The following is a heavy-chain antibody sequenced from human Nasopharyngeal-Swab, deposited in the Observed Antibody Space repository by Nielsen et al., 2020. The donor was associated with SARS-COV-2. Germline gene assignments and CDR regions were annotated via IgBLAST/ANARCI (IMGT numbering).Heavy chain of an antibody. CDR3: ARGSQWIQLCPVICYYYYCMDV. D-gene: IGHD5-18*01. CDR1: GGSISSSSYH. Sequence: GSLRLSCTASGGSISSSSYHWSRNAQPTGKGLEWIGYIYYSRSNNYNPSHKSRVTISVDTSKNQFSLKLSSVTAADTAVYYCARGSQWIQLCPVICYYYYCMDVWGQGTTVTVSS. CDR2: IYYSRSN. V-gene: IGHV4-61*05. J-gene: IGHJ6*02.